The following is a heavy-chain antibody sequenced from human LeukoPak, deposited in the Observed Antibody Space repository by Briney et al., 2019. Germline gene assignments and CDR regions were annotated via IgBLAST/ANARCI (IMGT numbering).Heavy chain of an antibody. J-gene: IGHJ6*02. V-gene: IGHV1-58*01. CDR2: IVVGSGNT. CDR3: AARIVVGAYYYGMDV. Sequence: TSVKVSCKASGFTFTSSAVQWVRQARGQRLEWIGWIVVGSGNTNYAQKFQERVTITRDMSTSTAYMELSSLRSEDTAVYYCAARIVVGAYYYGMDVWGQGTTVIVSS. CDR1: GFTFTSSA. D-gene: IGHD2-21*01.